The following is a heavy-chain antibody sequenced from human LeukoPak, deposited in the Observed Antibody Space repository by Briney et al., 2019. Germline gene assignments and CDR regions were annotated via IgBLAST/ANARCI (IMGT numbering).Heavy chain of an antibody. J-gene: IGHJ4*02. CDR1: GFTFSSYE. CDR3: ATSYSG. V-gene: IGHV3-48*03. CDR2: ISISGSTI. Sequence: GGSLRLSCTASGFTFSSYEMNWVRQARGKGLEWVSYISISGSTIYYADSVRGRFTISRDNAKNSLYLQMNSLRAEDTAVYYCATSYSGWGQGTLVTVSS. D-gene: IGHD6-13*01.